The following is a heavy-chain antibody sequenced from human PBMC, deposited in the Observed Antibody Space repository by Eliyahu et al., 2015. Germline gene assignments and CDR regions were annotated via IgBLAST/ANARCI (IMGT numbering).Heavy chain of an antibody. Sequence: QVQLVESGGGVVQPGGSLRLSCAXSGFXFXXYGXXWVRQAPGKGLEWVAFIRYDGSNKYYADSVKGRFTISRDNSKNTLYLQMNSLRAEDTAVYYCAKDRGLQYHGGYYYYGMDVWGQGTTVTVSS. CDR2: IRYDGSNK. J-gene: IGHJ6*02. D-gene: IGHD4-11*01. CDR3: AKDRGLQYHGGYYYYGMDV. CDR1: GFXFXXYG. V-gene: IGHV3-30*02.